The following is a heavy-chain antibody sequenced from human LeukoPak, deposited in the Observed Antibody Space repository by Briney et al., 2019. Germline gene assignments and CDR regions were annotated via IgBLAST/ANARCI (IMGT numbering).Heavy chain of an antibody. CDR2: INHSGST. Sequence: SETLSLTCAVYGGSFSGYYWSWIRQPPGKGLEWIGEINHSGSTNYNPSLKSRVTISVDTSKNQFSLKLSSVTAADTAVYYCARLSSWYTNYFDYWGQGTLVTVSS. CDR3: ARLSSWYTNYFDY. V-gene: IGHV4-34*01. D-gene: IGHD6-13*01. J-gene: IGHJ4*02. CDR1: GGSFSGYY.